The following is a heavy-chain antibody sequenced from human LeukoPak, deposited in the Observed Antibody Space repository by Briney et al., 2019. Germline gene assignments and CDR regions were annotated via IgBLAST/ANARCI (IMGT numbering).Heavy chain of an antibody. CDR1: GYTFTSYY. Sequence: ASVTVSCKASGYTFTSYYMHWVRQAPGQGLEWMGIINPSGGSTSYAQKFQGRVTMTRDMSTSTVYMELSSLRSEDTAVYYCASEGPYSGSYSTYFDYWGQGTLVTVSS. CDR2: INPSGGST. J-gene: IGHJ4*02. CDR3: ASEGPYSGSYSTYFDY. V-gene: IGHV1-46*01. D-gene: IGHD1-26*01.